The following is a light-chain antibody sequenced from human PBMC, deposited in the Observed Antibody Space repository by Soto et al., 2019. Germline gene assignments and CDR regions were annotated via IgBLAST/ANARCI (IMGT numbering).Light chain of an antibody. Sequence: TVMTQSPATLSVSPGERATLSCRASQGLGTNLAWYQQRPGQAPRLLIYGAYTRAAGVPARFSGSGSGTEFTLTISSLQSEDFAVYFCQQYDDWPITFGQGTRLEIK. V-gene: IGKV3-15*01. J-gene: IGKJ5*01. CDR1: QGLGTN. CDR3: QQYDDWPIT. CDR2: GAY.